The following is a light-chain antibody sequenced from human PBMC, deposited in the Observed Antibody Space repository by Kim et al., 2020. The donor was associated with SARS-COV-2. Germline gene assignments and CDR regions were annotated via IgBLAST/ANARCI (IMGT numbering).Light chain of an antibody. CDR2: EVS. J-gene: IGLJ1*01. CDR3: SSYAGSSLYV. Sequence: GQSVTISCAGTSSDVGGYNHVSWYQQHPGKAPNLMIYEVSKRPSGVPDRFAGSKSGNTASLTVSGLQAEDDADYYCSSYAGSSLYVFGAGTKVTVL. V-gene: IGLV2-8*01. CDR1: SSDVGGYNH.